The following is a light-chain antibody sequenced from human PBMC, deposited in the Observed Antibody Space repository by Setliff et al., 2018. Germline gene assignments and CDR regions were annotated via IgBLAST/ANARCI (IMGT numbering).Light chain of an antibody. CDR1: SSDVASYNY. CDR2: DVS. CDR3: SSYAGNTFV. V-gene: IGLV2-14*01. J-gene: IGLJ1*01. Sequence: QSVLTQSASVSGSPGQSITISCTGTSSDVASYNYVSWYQQYPGKAPQLRSYDVSMRPSGVSGRFSGSKSGDTASLTISGLRAEDEADYYCSSYAGNTFVFAAGTKGTVL.